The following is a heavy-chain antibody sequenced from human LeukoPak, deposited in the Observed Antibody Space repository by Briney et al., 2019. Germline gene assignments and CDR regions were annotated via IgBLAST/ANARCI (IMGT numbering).Heavy chain of an antibody. Sequence: GGSLRLSCAASGFDFSSNWMHWVRHAPGQGLVWVSRIKGDGISTNYADSVKGRFTISRDIAKNTLYLQMSSLRAEDTGVYYCAKDHYWSIDYWGRGTLVTVSS. D-gene: IGHD3-3*01. J-gene: IGHJ4*02. CDR2: IKGDGIST. CDR3: AKDHYWSIDY. V-gene: IGHV3-74*01. CDR1: GFDFSSNW.